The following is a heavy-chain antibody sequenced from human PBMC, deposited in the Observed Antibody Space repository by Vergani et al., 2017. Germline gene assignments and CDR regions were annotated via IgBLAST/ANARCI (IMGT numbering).Heavy chain of an antibody. J-gene: IGHJ6*03. CDR1: GFTFDDYA. CDR3: AKVTGAHYYYYYMDV. V-gene: IGHV3-23*04. D-gene: IGHD7-27*01. Sequence: EVQLVESGGGLVQPGRSLRLSCAASGFTFDDYAMHWVRQAPGKGLEWVSAISGSGGSTYYADSVKGRFTISRDNSKNTLYLQMNSLRAEDTAVYYCAKVTGAHYYYYYMDVWGKGTTVTVSS. CDR2: ISGSGGST.